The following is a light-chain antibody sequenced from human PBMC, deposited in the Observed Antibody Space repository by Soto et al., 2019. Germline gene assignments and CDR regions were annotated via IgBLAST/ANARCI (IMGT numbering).Light chain of an antibody. CDR1: QSISSW. CDR2: DAS. CDR3: QQYNSPWT. V-gene: IGKV1-5*01. Sequence: DIQMTQSPSTLSASVGDRVTITCRASQSISSWLAWYQQKPGKAPKLLIYDASSLESGVPSRFSGSGSGTEFTLTISSLKPDDFATYYCQQYNSPWTFGQGTKVDIK. J-gene: IGKJ1*01.